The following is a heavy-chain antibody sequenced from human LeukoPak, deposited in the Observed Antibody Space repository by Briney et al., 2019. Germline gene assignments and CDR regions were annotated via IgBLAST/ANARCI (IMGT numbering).Heavy chain of an antibody. CDR3: ARDRSDFWSGYRAPDAFDI. D-gene: IGHD3-3*01. Sequence: SETLSLTCTVSGGSISSYYWSWIRQPPGKGLEWIGYIYYSGSTNYNPSLKSRVTISVDSSKNQFSLKLSSVTAADTAVYYCARDRSDFWSGYRAPDAFDIWGQGTMVTVSS. V-gene: IGHV4-59*01. CDR2: IYYSGST. J-gene: IGHJ3*02. CDR1: GGSISSYY.